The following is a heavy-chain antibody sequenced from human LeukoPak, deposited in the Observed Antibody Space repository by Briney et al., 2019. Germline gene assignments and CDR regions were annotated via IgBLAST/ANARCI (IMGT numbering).Heavy chain of an antibody. J-gene: IGHJ4*02. CDR2: INPNSGGT. V-gene: IGHV1-2*02. CDR3: ARDQSGIRYFDWLLSDD. Sequence: ASVKVSCKASGYTFTGYYMHWVRQAPGQGLEWMGWINPNSGGTNYAQKFQGRVTMTRDTSINTAYMELSRLRSDDTAVYYCARDQSGIRYFDWLLSDDWGQGTLVTVSS. D-gene: IGHD3-9*01. CDR1: GYTFTGYY.